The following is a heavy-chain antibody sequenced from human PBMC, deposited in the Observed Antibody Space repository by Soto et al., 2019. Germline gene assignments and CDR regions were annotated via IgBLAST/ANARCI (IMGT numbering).Heavy chain of an antibody. V-gene: IGHV3-23*01. CDR2: LSGGGANT. CDR3: ARWSGYADA. J-gene: IGHJ4*02. CDR1: GFSFSTYS. D-gene: IGHD4-17*01. Sequence: VGSLRLSCAASGFSFSTYSMARVRQAAGKGPQWVSGLSGGGANTFYIDSVRGRFTISVDNSKNTVYLQMDSLRADDTAVYYCARWSGYADAWGQGTLVTVS.